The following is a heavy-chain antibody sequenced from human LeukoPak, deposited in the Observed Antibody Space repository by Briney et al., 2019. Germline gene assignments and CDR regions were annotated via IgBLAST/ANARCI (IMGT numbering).Heavy chain of an antibody. CDR1: GFTFSDYY. V-gene: IGHV3-11*04. CDR3: ARDGTAYYYYMDV. CDR2: ISSSGSTI. D-gene: IGHD2-21*02. Sequence: GGSLRLSCAASGFTFSDYYMSWIRQAPGKGLEWVSYISSSGSTIYYADSVKGRFTISRDNAKNSLHLQMDSLRAEDTAVYYCARDGTAYYYYMDVWGKGTTVTVSS. J-gene: IGHJ6*03.